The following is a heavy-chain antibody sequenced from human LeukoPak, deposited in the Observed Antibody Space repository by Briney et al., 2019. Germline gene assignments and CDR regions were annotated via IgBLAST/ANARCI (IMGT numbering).Heavy chain of an antibody. V-gene: IGHV3-30-3*01. J-gene: IGHJ4*02. CDR3: ATNGGSLVYYFDY. Sequence: GGSLRLSCAASGFPLRNYAMHWVRQGPGKGLEWVAVVSYDGTNKLYADSVKGRFTISRDNSKNTLYLQMNSLRPEDTSVYYCATNGGSLVYYFDYWGQGTLVTVSS. D-gene: IGHD3-16*01. CDR1: GFPLRNYA. CDR2: VSYDGTNK.